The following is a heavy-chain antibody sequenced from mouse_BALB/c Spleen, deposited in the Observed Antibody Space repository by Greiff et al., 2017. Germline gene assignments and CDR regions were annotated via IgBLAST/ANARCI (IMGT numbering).Heavy chain of an antibody. CDR3: ARNYRYDGYFDY. V-gene: IGHV1-54*01. Sequence: QVQLQQSGAELVRPGTSVKVSCKASGYAFTNYLIEWVKQRPGQGLEWIGVINPGSGGTNYNEKFKGKATLTADKSSSTAYMQLSSLTSDDSAVYFCARNYRYDGYFDYWGQGTTLTVSS. CDR2: INPGSGGT. CDR1: GYAFTNYL. D-gene: IGHD2-14*01. J-gene: IGHJ2*01.